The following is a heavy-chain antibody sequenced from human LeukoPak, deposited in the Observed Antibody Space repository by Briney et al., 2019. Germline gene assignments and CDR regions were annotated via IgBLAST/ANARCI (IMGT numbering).Heavy chain of an antibody. CDR2: LNPSSGST. CDR1: GYTFTTYY. J-gene: IGHJ4*02. V-gene: IGHV1-46*01. CDR3: ARVVVAADYYFDY. Sequence: ASVKVSCKASGYTFTTYYMHWVRQAPGQGLEWMGILNPSSGSTSYAQRFQGRVTMTRDTSTSTFYMELRSLKSEDTAVYYCARVVVAADYYFDYWGQGTLVTVSS. D-gene: IGHD2-15*01.